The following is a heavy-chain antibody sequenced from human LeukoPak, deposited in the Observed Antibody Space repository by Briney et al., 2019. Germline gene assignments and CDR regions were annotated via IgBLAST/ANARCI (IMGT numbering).Heavy chain of an antibody. V-gene: IGHV3-9*01. CDR2: ISWNSGSI. CDR3: ASPTHYDFWSGYRDAFDI. J-gene: IGHJ3*02. D-gene: IGHD3-3*01. Sequence: GGSLRLSCAASGFTFDDYAMHWVRQAPGKGLEWVSGISWNSGSIGYADSVKGRFTISRDNAKNTLYLQMNSLRAEDTAVYYCASPTHYDFWSGYRDAFDIWGQGTMVTVSS. CDR1: GFTFDDYA.